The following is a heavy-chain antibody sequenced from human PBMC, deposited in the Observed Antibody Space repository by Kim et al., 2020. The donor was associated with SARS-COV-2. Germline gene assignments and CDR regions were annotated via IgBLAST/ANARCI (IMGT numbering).Heavy chain of an antibody. CDR1: GGSIDAYY. D-gene: IGHD1-1*01. V-gene: IGHV4-59*13. Sequence: SETLSLSCAVSGGSIDAYYWSWVRQPPGKGLEWIGHISYSGSTRYNPSLTSRATMSVDPSKTHFSLQLTFVTTADTAGYYCARDRGLWNGYYYGMDVWGRGTTVTVSS. CDR2: ISYSGST. CDR3: ARDRGLWNGYYYGMDV. J-gene: IGHJ6*02.